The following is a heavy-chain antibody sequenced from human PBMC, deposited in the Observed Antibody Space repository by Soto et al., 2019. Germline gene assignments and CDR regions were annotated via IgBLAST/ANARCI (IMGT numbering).Heavy chain of an antibody. D-gene: IGHD3-3*02. Sequence: AETLSLTCTVSGDSIISSDFYWGWVRQPPGKGLEWIGSIFYLGSSYYNPSLKSRVTMSVDTSKNQFSLRLRSVTAADTALYFCARHSLALRKNNWFDPWGQGIMVTVSS. CDR2: IFYLGSS. J-gene: IGHJ5*02. CDR1: GDSIISSDFY. V-gene: IGHV4-39*01. CDR3: ARHSLALRKNNWFDP.